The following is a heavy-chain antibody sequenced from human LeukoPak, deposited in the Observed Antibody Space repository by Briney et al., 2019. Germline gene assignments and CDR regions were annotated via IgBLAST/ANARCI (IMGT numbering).Heavy chain of an antibody. Sequence: GGSLRLSCAASGFVFSSYWMTWVRQAPGKGLEWVASINEGGSGKYYVDSVKGRFTISRDNAQKSLYLETHSLRAEDTAVYYCARAVTSTEGYWGQGTLVTVSS. CDR3: ARAVTSTEGY. CDR1: GFVFSSYW. J-gene: IGHJ4*02. CDR2: INEGGSGK. D-gene: IGHD4-17*01. V-gene: IGHV3-7*03.